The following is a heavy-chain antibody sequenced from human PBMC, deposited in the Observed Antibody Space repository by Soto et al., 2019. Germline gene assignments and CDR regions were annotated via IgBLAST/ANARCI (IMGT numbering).Heavy chain of an antibody. CDR2: INPNSGGT. CDR1: GYTFTGYY. V-gene: IGHV1-2*02. J-gene: IGHJ4*02. D-gene: IGHD6-19*01. CDR3: ARSGSSGWYGLADY. Sequence: ASVKASCKASGYTFTGYYMHWVRQAPGQGLEWMGWINPNSGGTNYAQKFQGRVTMTRDTSISTAYMELSRLRSDDTAVYYCARSGSSGWYGLADYWGQGTLVTVSS.